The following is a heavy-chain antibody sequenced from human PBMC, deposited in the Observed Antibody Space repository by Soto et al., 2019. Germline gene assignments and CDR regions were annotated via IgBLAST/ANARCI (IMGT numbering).Heavy chain of an antibody. Sequence: ASVKVSCKVSGYTLNEVAMHWVRQAPGKGLEWLGGFDPDEAETIYAQHFQGRVTMTEDTSTDTVYMELSSLRSEDTALYFCTTYHGDWFDPWGQGTLVTVSS. CDR1: GYTLNEVA. D-gene: IGHD4-17*01. CDR2: FDPDEAET. J-gene: IGHJ5*02. CDR3: TTYHGDWFDP. V-gene: IGHV1-24*01.